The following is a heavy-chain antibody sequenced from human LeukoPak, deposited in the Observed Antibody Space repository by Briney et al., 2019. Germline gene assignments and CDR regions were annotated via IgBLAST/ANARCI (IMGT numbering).Heavy chain of an antibody. V-gene: IGHV3-23*01. Sequence: GGSLRLSCAASGFTFSSYAMSWVRQAPGKGLEWVSAISGSGGSTYYADSVKGRFTISRDNSKNTLYLRMNSLRAEDTAVYYCAKDRGLTTVTTPFDYWGQGTLVTVSS. D-gene: IGHD4-17*01. CDR3: AKDRGLTTVTTPFDY. CDR2: ISGSGGST. J-gene: IGHJ4*02. CDR1: GFTFSSYA.